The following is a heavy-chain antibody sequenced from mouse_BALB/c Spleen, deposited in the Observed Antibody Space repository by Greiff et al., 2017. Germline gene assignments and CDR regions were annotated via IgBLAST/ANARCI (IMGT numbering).Heavy chain of an antibody. Sequence: EVMLVESGGGLVQPGGSLKLSCAASGFTFSSYGMSWVRQTPDKRLELVATINSNGGSTYYPDSVKGRFTISRDNAKNTLYLQMSSLKSEDTAMYYCARESYYGYDYWGQGTTLTVSS. CDR1: GFTFSSYG. D-gene: IGHD1-2*01. V-gene: IGHV5-6-3*01. CDR3: ARESYYGYDY. J-gene: IGHJ2*01. CDR2: INSNGGST.